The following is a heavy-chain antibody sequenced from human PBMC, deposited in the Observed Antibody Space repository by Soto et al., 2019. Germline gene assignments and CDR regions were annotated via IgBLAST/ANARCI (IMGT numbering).Heavy chain of an antibody. J-gene: IGHJ2*01. D-gene: IGHD6-19*01. CDR1: GDSVSSTSAT. CDR3: ARDGSGFHWYFDL. CDR2: TYYRSKWYN. V-gene: IGHV6-1*01. Sequence: QVQLQQSGPGLVKPSQTLSLVCSISGDSVSSTSATWSWIRQSPSRGLEWLGSTYYRSKWYNDYSLSVKSRIAITPDTSQNPLSLHLSSVTPEDTALYFCARDGSGFHWYFDLWGRGTLVTVSS.